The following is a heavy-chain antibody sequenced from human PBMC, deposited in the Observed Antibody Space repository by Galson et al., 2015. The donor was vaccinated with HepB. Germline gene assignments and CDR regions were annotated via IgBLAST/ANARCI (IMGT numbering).Heavy chain of an antibody. J-gene: IGHJ4*02. CDR1: GYTFTSYG. V-gene: IGHV1-18*01. CDR3: ARDYFRGDIVVVAEVPFDY. CDR2: ISAYNGNT. D-gene: IGHD2-15*01. Sequence: SVKVSCKASGYTFTSYGISWVRQAPGQGLEWMGWISAYNGNTNYAQKLQGRVTMTTDTSTSTAYMELRSLRSDDTAVYYCARDYFRGDIVVVAEVPFDYWGQGTLVTVSS.